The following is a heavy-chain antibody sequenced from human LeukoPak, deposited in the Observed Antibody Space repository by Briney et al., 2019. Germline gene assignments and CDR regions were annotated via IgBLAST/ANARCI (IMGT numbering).Heavy chain of an antibody. Sequence: GGSLRVSCAASGFTVSSNYMSWVRQAPGKGLEWVSVIYSGGSTYYADSVKGRFTISRDNSENTLYLQMYSLRAEDTAVYYCAKDILAAGLFFDYWGQGTLVTVSS. V-gene: IGHV3-66*01. J-gene: IGHJ4*02. CDR2: IYSGGST. D-gene: IGHD6-13*01. CDR1: GFTVSSNY. CDR3: AKDILAAGLFFDY.